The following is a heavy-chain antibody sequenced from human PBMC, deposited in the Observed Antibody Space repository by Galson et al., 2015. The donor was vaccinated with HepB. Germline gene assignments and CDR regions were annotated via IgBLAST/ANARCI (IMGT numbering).Heavy chain of an antibody. CDR3: ASLPIAVAGTEVIGPNFDYYYYGMDV. CDR1: GFTFSSYA. D-gene: IGHD6-19*01. CDR2: ISYDGSNK. Sequence: SLRLSCAASGFTFSSYAMHWVRQAPGKGLEWVAVISYDGSNKYYADSVKGRFTISRDNSKNTLYLQMNSLRAEDTAVYYCASLPIAVAGTEVIGPNFDYYYYGMDVWGQGTTVTVSS. J-gene: IGHJ6*02. V-gene: IGHV3-30-3*01.